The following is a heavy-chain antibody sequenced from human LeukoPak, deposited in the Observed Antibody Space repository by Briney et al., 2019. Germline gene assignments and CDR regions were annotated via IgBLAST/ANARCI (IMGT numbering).Heavy chain of an antibody. D-gene: IGHD3-3*01. CDR3: ARASPITIFGVVIPNWFDP. J-gene: IGHJ5*02. CDR1: GYTFTSYY. Sequence: ASVKVSCTASGYTFTSYYMHWVRQAPGQGLEWMGIINPSGGSTSYAQKFQGRVTMTRDTSTSTVYMELSSLRSEDTAVYYCARASPITIFGVVIPNWFDPWGQGTLVTVSS. V-gene: IGHV1-46*01. CDR2: INPSGGST.